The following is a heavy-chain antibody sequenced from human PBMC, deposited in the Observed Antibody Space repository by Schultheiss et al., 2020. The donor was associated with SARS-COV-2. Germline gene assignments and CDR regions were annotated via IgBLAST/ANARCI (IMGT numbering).Heavy chain of an antibody. Sequence: GGSLRLSCAASGFTFSSYGMHWVRQAPGKGLEWVANIKQDGSEKYYVDSVKGRFTISRDNAKNTLYLQMNSLRAEDTAVYYCARDRGNAFDIWGQGTMVTVSS. CDR3: ARDRGNAFDI. CDR1: GFTFSSYG. CDR2: IKQDGSEK. J-gene: IGHJ3*02. V-gene: IGHV3-7*01.